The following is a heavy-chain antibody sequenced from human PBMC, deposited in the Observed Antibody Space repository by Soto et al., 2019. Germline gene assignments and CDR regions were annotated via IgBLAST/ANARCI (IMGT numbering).Heavy chain of an antibody. V-gene: IGHV1-2*02. CDR2: INPNSGAT. CDR3: ARHLIPPRLYSTSSGFIYYSGMDV. J-gene: IGHJ6*01. CDR1: EYTFTGYY. D-gene: IGHD6-6*01. Sequence: ASVKVSCKASEYTFTGYYLHWVRQAPGQGLEWMGWINPNSGATTYAQKFQGRVTMTRDTSISTAYMELSRLRSDDTAVYYCARHLIPPRLYSTSSGFIYYSGMDVWGQGTTVTVSS.